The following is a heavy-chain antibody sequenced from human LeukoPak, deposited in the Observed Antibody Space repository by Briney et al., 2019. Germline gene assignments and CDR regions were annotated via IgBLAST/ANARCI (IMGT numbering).Heavy chain of an antibody. Sequence: QTGGSLRLSCAASGFTFSSYAMHWVRQAPGKGLEWVALISYDGSNKYYADSVKGRFTISRDNSKNTLYLQMNSLRAEDTAVYYCARELDCLDYWGQGTLVTVSS. CDR2: ISYDGSNK. D-gene: IGHD1-1*01. J-gene: IGHJ4*02. CDR3: ARELDCLDY. CDR1: GFTFSSYA. V-gene: IGHV3-30*04.